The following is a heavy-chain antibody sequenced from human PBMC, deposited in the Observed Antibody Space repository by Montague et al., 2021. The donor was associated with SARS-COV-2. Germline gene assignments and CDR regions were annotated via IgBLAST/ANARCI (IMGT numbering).Heavy chain of an antibody. V-gene: IGHV4-30-2*01. CDR3: ARGSMVRGGKVYYGVDV. CDR2: IDHSGXT. Sequence: TLSLTCAVSGGSISSGGYSWNWIRQPPGKGLEWIGYIDHSGXTXYXXXXKXRVTISPDSSKNQFSLNLTPVTAADTAVYYCARGSMVRGGKVYYGVDVWGQGTTVTVSS. D-gene: IGHD3-10*01. CDR1: GGSISSGGYS. J-gene: IGHJ6*02.